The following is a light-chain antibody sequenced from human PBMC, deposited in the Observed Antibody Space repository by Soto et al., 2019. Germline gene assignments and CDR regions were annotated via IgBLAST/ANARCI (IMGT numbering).Light chain of an antibody. CDR3: QRLNTYPFT. Sequence: DIQMTQSPSTLPASVGDRVTITCRASQGISSYLAWYQQKPGKAPKLLIYAASTLQSGDPSRFSGSGSGTDFTPTISSLQPEDFATYYCQRLNTYPFTFGPGTKVDI. V-gene: IGKV1-9*01. J-gene: IGKJ3*01. CDR1: QGISSY. CDR2: AAS.